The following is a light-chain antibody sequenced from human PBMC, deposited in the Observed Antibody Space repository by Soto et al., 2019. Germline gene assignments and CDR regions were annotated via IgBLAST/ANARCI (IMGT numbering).Light chain of an antibody. CDR2: GAS. CDR3: QQYNRWPLT. CDR1: QSVRRN. J-gene: IGKJ4*01. V-gene: IGKV3D-15*01. Sequence: EIVMTQSPATLSVSPGERATLSCRASQSVRRNLAWYQQKPGQAPRLLIYGASTRATGIPARFSGSGSGTEFTLTISSLQSEDFAVYYCQQYNRWPLTFGGGTKVDIK.